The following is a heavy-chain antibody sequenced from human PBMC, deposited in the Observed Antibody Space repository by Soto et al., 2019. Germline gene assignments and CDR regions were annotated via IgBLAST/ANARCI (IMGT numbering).Heavy chain of an antibody. CDR2: IIPIFGTA. CDR1: GGTFSSYA. V-gene: IGHV1-69*01. CDR3: ARVPGYCSSTSCSSLNWFDP. Sequence: VQLVQSGAEVKKPGSSVKVSCKASGGTFSSYAISWVRQAPGQGLEWMGGIIPIFGTANYAQKFQGRVTITADESTSTAYMELSSLRSEDTAVYYCARVPGYCSSTSCSSLNWFDPWGQGTLVTVSS. J-gene: IGHJ5*02. D-gene: IGHD2-2*01.